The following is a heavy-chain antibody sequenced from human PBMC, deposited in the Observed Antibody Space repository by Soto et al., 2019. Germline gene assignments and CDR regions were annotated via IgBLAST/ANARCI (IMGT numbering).Heavy chain of an antibody. V-gene: IGHV4-59*01. CDR3: ARVSIVATTSNFDY. J-gene: IGHJ4*02. CDR1: GGSISSYY. Sequence: SETLSLTCTVSGGSISSYYWSWIRQPPGKGLEWIGYIYYSGSTNYNPSLKSRVTISVDTSKNQFSLKLSSVTAADTAVYYCARVSIVATTSNFDYWGQGTLVTVSS. CDR2: IYYSGST. D-gene: IGHD5-12*01.